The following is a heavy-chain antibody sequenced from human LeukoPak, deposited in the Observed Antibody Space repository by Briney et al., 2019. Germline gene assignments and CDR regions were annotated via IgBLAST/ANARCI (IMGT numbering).Heavy chain of an antibody. J-gene: IGHJ6*03. D-gene: IGHD3-3*02. Sequence: SKTLSLTCTVSGDSISDDYYTWMRQPAGKGLEWIGRIHSGGTTNYNPSLMSRVTLSIDKSKKHISLRLTSVTAADTALYYCARDNESGYTKGYEHYYYYLDVWGKGTTVTVSS. V-gene: IGHV4-4*07. CDR1: GDSISDDY. CDR2: IHSGGTT. CDR3: ARDNESGYTKGYEHYYYYLDV.